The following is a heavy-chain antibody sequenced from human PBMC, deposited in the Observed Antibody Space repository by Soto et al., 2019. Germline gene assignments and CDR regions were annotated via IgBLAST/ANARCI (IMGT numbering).Heavy chain of an antibody. Sequence: GASVKVSCKASGGTFSTYIISWLRQAPGQGLEWMGGIIPISGSANYAQKFQDRVTITADGSTDTVYMMLTSLKSEDTAVYYCAREMPSTAAAYFYYGLNVWGQGTSVTVSS. V-gene: IGHV1-69*13. CDR2: IIPISGSA. CDR1: GGTFSTYI. J-gene: IGHJ6*02. CDR3: AREMPSTAAAYFYYGLNV. D-gene: IGHD6-13*01.